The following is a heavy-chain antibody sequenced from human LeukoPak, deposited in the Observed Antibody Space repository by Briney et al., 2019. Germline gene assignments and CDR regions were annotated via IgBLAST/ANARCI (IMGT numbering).Heavy chain of an antibody. CDR3: APRRVAADKGLDY. CDR1: GYTFTGYY. J-gene: IGHJ4*02. V-gene: IGHV1-2*02. Sequence: GASVKVSCKASGYTFTGYYMHWVRQAPGQGLEWMGWMNPTSGGTNYAQKFQGRVTMTRDTSITTAYMELSSLRSDDTAVYYCAPRRVAADKGLDYWGQGTLVTVSS. D-gene: IGHD6-19*01. CDR2: MNPTSGGT.